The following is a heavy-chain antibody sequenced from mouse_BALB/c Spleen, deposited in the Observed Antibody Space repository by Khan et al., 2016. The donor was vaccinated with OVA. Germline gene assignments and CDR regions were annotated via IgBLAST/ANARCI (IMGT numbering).Heavy chain of an antibody. CDR1: GFTFSSFV. CDR3: TNGNYGWFAY. CDR2: ISSAATYT. J-gene: IGHJ3*01. V-gene: IGHV5-9-1*01. D-gene: IGHD2-1*01. Sequence: EVELVESGGGLVEPGGSLKLSCAASGFTFSSFVMSWVSQTPEKRLEWVATISSAATYTYYPDRIKGRFTISRDNAKNTLYLHINSLTSDDTAIYSCTNGNYGWFAYWGLGTLVTVST.